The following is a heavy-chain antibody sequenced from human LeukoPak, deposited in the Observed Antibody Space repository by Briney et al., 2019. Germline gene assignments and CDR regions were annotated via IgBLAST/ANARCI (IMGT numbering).Heavy chain of an antibody. CDR2: IRKKDNSYTT. D-gene: IGHD6-19*01. CDR3: ARVAVAGGGYFDY. V-gene: IGHV3-72*01. CDR1: GFTFSDHY. J-gene: IGHJ4*02. Sequence: GGSLRLSCAASGFTFSDHYVDWARQAPGKGLEWVGRIRKKDNSYTTEYAASVKGRFTISRDDSKNSLYLQMNSLKTEDTAVYYCARVAVAGGGYFDYWGQGTLVTVSS.